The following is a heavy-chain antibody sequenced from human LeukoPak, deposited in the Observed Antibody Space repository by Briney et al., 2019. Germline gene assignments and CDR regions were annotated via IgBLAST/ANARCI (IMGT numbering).Heavy chain of an antibody. CDR1: GFTFSNYW. D-gene: IGHD3-22*01. J-gene: IGHJ4*02. CDR3: ARDKDYSESGGHGDWGYYFDY. V-gene: IGHV3-7*01. CDR2: IKEDGSEK. Sequence: GGSLRLSCAASGFTFSNYWMSWVRQAPGKGLKWVANIKEDGSEKYYADSVKGRFTISRDNAKNSLYLQMNTLRAEDTAVYYCARDKDYSESGGHGDWGYYFDYWGQGALVTVSS.